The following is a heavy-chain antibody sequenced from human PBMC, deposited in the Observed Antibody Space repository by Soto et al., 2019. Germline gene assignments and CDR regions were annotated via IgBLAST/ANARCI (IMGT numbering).Heavy chain of an antibody. Sequence: QEQLVQSGAEVKKPGASVKVSCKTSGYTFTDYDINWVRQATGQGLEWIGWTNPNRGETGYAQKFQGRVTMTRSTALSTAYLELSSLRSEDTAVYYCARVAVAARPRWYNWFDPWGQGTLVTVSS. CDR2: TNPNRGET. CDR1: GYTFTDYD. CDR3: ARVAVAARPRWYNWFDP. D-gene: IGHD2-15*01. J-gene: IGHJ5*02. V-gene: IGHV1-8*01.